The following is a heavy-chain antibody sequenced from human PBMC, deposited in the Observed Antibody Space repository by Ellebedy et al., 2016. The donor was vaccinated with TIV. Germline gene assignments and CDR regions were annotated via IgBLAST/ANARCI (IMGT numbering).Heavy chain of an antibody. CDR2: ISSSGSTI. Sequence: GESLKISXAASGFTFSDYYMSWIRQAPGKGLEWVSYISSSGSTIYYADSVKGRFTISRDNAKNSLYLQMNSLRAEDTAVYYCARDFPPTPSWGQGTLVTVSS. D-gene: IGHD2-15*01. CDR1: GFTFSDYY. J-gene: IGHJ5*02. CDR3: ARDFPPTPS. V-gene: IGHV3-11*01.